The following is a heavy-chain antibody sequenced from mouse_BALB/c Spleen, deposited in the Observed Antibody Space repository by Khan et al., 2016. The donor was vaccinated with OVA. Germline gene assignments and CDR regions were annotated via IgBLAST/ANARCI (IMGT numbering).Heavy chain of an antibody. D-gene: IGHD2-1*01. CDR1: GFTFSTYA. V-gene: IGHV5-9-1*01. J-gene: IGHJ3*01. CDR3: ARSPYGNFAY. Sequence: EVMLVESGGGLVKPGGSLKFSCAASGFTFSTYAMSWVRQTPEKRLEWVATIGSDGDYTYYPDNVTGRFTISRDNAKNTLYLQMSSLRSEDTAMYYCARSPYGNFAYWGQGTLVTVSA. CDR2: IGSDGDYT.